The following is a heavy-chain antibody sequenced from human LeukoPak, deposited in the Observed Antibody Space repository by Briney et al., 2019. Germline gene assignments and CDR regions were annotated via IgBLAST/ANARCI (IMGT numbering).Heavy chain of an antibody. CDR3: ARSGQWLDNYYLDY. V-gene: IGHV4-61*01. D-gene: IGHD6-19*01. Sequence: SSETLSLTCTVSGGSVSSGSYYWSWIRQPPGKGLEWIGYIYYSGSTKYNPSLKSRVTISVDTSKNQFSLKLSSVTAADTAVYYCARSGQWLDNYYLDYWGQGNLVTVSS. CDR2: IYYSGST. CDR1: GGSVSSGSYY. J-gene: IGHJ4*02.